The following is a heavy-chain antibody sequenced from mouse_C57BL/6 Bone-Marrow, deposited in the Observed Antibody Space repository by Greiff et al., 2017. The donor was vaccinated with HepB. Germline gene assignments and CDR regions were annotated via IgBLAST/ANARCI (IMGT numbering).Heavy chain of an antibody. Sequence: EVMLVESGGGLVQPKGSLKLSCAASGFTFNTYAMHWVRQAPGKGLEWVARIRSKSSNYATYYADSVKDRFTISRDDSQSMLYLQMNNLKTEDTAMYYCVRDSYYYGSSSFAMDYWGQGTSVTVSS. J-gene: IGHJ4*01. CDR3: VRDSYYYGSSSFAMDY. CDR2: IRSKSSNYAT. D-gene: IGHD1-1*01. V-gene: IGHV10-3*01. CDR1: GFTFNTYA.